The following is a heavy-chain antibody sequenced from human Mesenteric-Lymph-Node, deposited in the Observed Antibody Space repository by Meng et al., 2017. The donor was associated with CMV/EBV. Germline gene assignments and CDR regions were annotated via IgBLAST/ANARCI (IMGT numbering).Heavy chain of an antibody. Sequence: GESLKISCAASGFTFSSYAMHWVRQAPGKGLEWVAFIRYDGSNKYYADSVKGRFTISRDNSKNTLYLQMNSLRAEDTAVYYCAKDEGDHSGYVMDFDYWGQGTLVTVSS. CDR2: IRYDGSNK. D-gene: IGHD5-12*01. V-gene: IGHV3-30*02. J-gene: IGHJ4*02. CDR3: AKDEGDHSGYVMDFDY. CDR1: GFTFSSYA.